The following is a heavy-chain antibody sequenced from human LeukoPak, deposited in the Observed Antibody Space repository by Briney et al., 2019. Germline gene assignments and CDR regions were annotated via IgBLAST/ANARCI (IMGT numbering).Heavy chain of an antibody. CDR3: ARGSYNFYDSTAYYPTFDY. J-gene: IGHJ4*02. Sequence: GGSLRLSCAASGFTFSSYSMNWVRQAPGKGLEWVSFISGPGYPIYYADFVKGRFTISRDNAKNSLYLQMNSLRAEDTAVYYCARGSYNFYDSTAYYPTFDYWGQGTLVTVSS. CDR1: GFTFSSYS. CDR2: ISGPGYPI. D-gene: IGHD3-22*01. V-gene: IGHV3-48*04.